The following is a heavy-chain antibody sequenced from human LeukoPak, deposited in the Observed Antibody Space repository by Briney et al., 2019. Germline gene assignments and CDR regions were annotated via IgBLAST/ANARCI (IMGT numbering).Heavy chain of an antibody. J-gene: IGHJ6*03. D-gene: IGHD6-13*01. V-gene: IGHV4-4*07. CDR1: NGSLSGYY. CDR2: IHSSGSS. Sequence: PSETLSLTCTVSNGSLSGYYWNWIRQPAGGGLEWIGRIHSSGSSNYYPPLKSRVTMSMDTSKTQFSLRLTSVTAADTAVYYCAREDIAAAGLHYYYMDVWGKGTTVTVSS. CDR3: AREDIAAAGLHYYYMDV.